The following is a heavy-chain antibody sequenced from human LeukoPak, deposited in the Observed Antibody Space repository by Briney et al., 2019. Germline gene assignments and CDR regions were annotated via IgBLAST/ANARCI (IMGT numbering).Heavy chain of an antibody. CDR3: AKGRGSFLWFGELGY. CDR2: ISYDGSNK. V-gene: IGHV3-30*18. D-gene: IGHD3-10*01. Sequence: GRSLRLSCAASGFTFSSYGMHWVRQAPGKGLEWVAVISYDGSNKYYADSVKGRFTISRDNSKNTLYLQMNSLRAEDTAVYYCAKGRGSFLWFGELGYWGQGTLVTVSS. J-gene: IGHJ4*02. CDR1: GFTFSSYG.